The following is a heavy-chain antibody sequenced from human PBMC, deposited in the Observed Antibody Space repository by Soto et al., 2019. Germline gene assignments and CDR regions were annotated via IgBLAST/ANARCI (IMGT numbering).Heavy chain of an antibody. CDR1: GGSISSGGYS. CDR2: IYHSGST. Sequence: PSETLSLTCAVSGGSISSGGYSWSWIRQPPGKGLEWIGYIYHSGSTYYNPSLKSRVTISVDRSKNQFSLKLSSVTAADTAVYYCARYSWGYFDYWGQGTLVTVSS. V-gene: IGHV4-30-2*01. CDR3: ARYSWGYFDY. D-gene: IGHD1-26*01. J-gene: IGHJ4*02.